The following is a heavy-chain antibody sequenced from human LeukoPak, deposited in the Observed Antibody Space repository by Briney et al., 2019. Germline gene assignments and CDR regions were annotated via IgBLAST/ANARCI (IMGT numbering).Heavy chain of an antibody. CDR2: ISDSEPT. V-gene: IGHV4-59*01. D-gene: IGHD6-13*01. Sequence: PSETLSLTCTVSGGSISSFYWSWIRQPPGKGLEWIGYISDSEPTNYNPSLKSRVTISVDTSKNQFSLKLSSVTAADTAVYYCARGWSEQQPVLRYWGQGTLVTVSS. J-gene: IGHJ4*02. CDR3: ARGWSEQQPVLRY. CDR1: GGSISSFY.